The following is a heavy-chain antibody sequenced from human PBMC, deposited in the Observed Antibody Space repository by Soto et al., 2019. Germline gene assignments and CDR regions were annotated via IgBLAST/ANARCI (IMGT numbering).Heavy chain of an antibody. CDR2: ISGSGGST. J-gene: IGHJ4*02. Sequence: GGSLRLSCAASGFTFSSYAMSWVRQAPGKGLEWVSAISGSGGSTYYADSVKGRFTISRDNSKDTLYLQMNSLRAEDTAVYYCAKGSSPYYYGSGSYYPTYFDYWGQGTLVTVSS. CDR3: AKGSSPYYYGSGSYYPTYFDY. CDR1: GFTFSSYA. D-gene: IGHD3-10*01. V-gene: IGHV3-23*01.